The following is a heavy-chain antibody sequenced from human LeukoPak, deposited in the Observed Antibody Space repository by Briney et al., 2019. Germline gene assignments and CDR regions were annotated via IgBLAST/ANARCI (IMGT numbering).Heavy chain of an antibody. D-gene: IGHD1-26*01. CDR3: AKNRGAGSHYYYHMNV. CDR2: IGTAGDT. CDR1: GFTFSSYD. Sequence: GGSLRLSCAASGFTFSSYDMHWVRQATGKGLEWVSAIGTAGDTYYPGSVKGRFTISRDNSKNTLYLQLNSLRVEDTAVYYCAKNRGAGSHYYYHMNVWGKGTTVTVSS. V-gene: IGHV3-13*01. J-gene: IGHJ6*03.